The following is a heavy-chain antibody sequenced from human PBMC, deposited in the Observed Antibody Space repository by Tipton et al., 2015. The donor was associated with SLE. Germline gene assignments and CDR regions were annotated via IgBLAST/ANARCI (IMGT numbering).Heavy chain of an antibody. V-gene: IGHV5-10-1*01. J-gene: IGHJ2*01. CDR3: ARDLSYSSGWQWYFDL. Sequence: SPSFQGHVTISADKSISTAYLQWSSLKASDTAMYYCARDLSYSSGWQWYFDLWGRGTLVTVSS. D-gene: IGHD6-19*01.